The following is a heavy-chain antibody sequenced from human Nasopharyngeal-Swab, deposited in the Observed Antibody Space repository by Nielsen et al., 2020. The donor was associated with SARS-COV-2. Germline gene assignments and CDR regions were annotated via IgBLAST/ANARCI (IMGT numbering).Heavy chain of an antibody. V-gene: IGHV3-48*02. CDR1: EFTMSRNG. Sequence: GASLKISCAASEFTMSRNGMHWVRQPPGKGLEWVAYISSSSSTSYYADSVKGRFTISRDNPKNSLYLQMNSLRDEDTALYYCARDVAIVGATLENWGQGTLVTVSS. CDR3: ARDVAIVGATLEN. CDR2: ISSSSSTS. J-gene: IGHJ4*02. D-gene: IGHD1-26*01.